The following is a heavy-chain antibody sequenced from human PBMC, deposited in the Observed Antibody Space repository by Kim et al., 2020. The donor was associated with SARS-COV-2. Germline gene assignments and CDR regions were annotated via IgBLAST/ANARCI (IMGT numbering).Heavy chain of an antibody. V-gene: IGHV3-53*01. CDR1: GFTVSSNY. Sequence: GGSLRLSCAASGFTVSSNYMSWVRQAPGKGLEWVSVIYSGGSTYYADSVKGRFTISRDNSKNTLYLQMNSLRAEDTAVYYCASLRLPYYYGMDVWGQGTTVTVSS. J-gene: IGHJ6*02. CDR2: IYSGGST. CDR3: ASLRLPYYYGMDV.